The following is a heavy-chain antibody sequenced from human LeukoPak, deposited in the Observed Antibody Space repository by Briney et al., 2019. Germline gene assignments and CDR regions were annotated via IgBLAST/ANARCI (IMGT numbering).Heavy chain of an antibody. CDR2: ISYDGSNK. J-gene: IGHJ4*02. CDR1: GFTFSSYA. D-gene: IGHD3-10*01. CDR3: AKDRRLYDYGSGSYFDY. V-gene: IGHV3-30-3*01. Sequence: PGGSLRLSCAASGFTFSSYAMHWVRQAPDKGLEWVAVISYDGSNKYYADSVKGRFTISRDNSKNTLYLQMNSLRAEDTAVYYCAKDRRLYDYGSGSYFDYWGQGTLVTVSS.